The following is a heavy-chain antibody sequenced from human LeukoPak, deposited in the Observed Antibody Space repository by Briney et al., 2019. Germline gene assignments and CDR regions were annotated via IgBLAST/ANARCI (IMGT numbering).Heavy chain of an antibody. D-gene: IGHD5-24*01. V-gene: IGHV3-30*18. J-gene: IGHJ4*02. CDR3: AKAGMATYFGREDY. CDR1: GFTFSNYG. CDR2: ISYDGSNK. Sequence: QPGESLRLSCAASGFTFSNYGMHWVRQAPGQGLEWVAVISYDGSNKYYEDSVQGRFTISRDNSKNTLYLQMNSLRAEDTAVYYCAKAGMATYFGREDYWGQGTLVTVSS.